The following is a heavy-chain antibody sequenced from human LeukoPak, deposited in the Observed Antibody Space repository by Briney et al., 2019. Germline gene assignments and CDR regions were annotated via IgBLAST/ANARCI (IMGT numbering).Heavy chain of an antibody. CDR3: AKDPHDYGDS. CDR2: ISGSGGST. CDR1: GFTFNSYA. Sequence: GGFLRLSCAASGFTFNSYAMSWVRQAPGKGLEWVSAISGSGGSTYYADSVKGRFTISRDNSKNTLYLQMNSLRAEDTAVYYCAKDPHDYGDSWGQGTLVTVSS. J-gene: IGHJ4*02. V-gene: IGHV3-23*01. D-gene: IGHD4-17*01.